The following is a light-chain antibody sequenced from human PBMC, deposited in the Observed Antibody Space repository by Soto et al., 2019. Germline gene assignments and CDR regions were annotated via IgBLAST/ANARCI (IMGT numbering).Light chain of an antibody. CDR1: SDDIGAYNY. CDR2: DVN. Sequence: QSALTQPASVSGSPGQSITISCTGTSDDIGAYNYVSWYQQHPGKAPKLLISDVNNRPSGVSQRFSGSKSGNASSLTISGLQPEDEANYYCGAYTTICTLAFGGGTKLSVL. V-gene: IGLV2-14*03. CDR3: GAYTTICTLA. J-gene: IGLJ2*01.